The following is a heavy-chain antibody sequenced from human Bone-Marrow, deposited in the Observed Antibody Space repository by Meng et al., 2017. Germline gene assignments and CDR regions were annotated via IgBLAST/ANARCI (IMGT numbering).Heavy chain of an antibody. CDR2: TSVYDGNT. D-gene: IGHD2-2*01. CDR1: GYNFTSYG. Sequence: QVQLVQSGAEVKKPGASVKVSCKASGYNFTSYGIIWVRQAPGQGLEWMGWTSVYDGNTNYAQNLQGRVTMTADTSTTTAYMELRSLRSDDTAVYYCARDVYCSSTSCRNWYFDLWGRGTLVTVSS. V-gene: IGHV1-18*01. CDR3: ARDVYCSSTSCRNWYFDL. J-gene: IGHJ2*01.